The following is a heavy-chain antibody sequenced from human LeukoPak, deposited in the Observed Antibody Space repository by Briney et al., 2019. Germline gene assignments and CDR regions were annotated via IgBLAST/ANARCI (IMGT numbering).Heavy chain of an antibody. CDR3: AKEGYSSALGAFDI. V-gene: IGHV3-30*02. J-gene: IGHJ3*02. Sequence: GALRLSCAASGFTFSSYGMYRVRQAPGKGLEWVAFIRYDGSNKYYADSVKGRFTISRDNSKNTLYLQMNSLRAEDTAVYYCAKEGYSSALGAFDIWGQGTMVTVSS. CDR2: IRYDGSNK. D-gene: IGHD6-19*01. CDR1: GFTFSSYG.